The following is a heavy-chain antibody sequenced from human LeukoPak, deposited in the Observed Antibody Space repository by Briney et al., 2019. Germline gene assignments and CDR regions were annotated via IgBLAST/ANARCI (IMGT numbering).Heavy chain of an antibody. CDR1: GVSISSYY. D-gene: IGHD1-26*01. CDR3: ARRNSGSYWRFDP. V-gene: IGHV4-59*08. J-gene: IGHJ5*02. Sequence: SETLSLTCTVSGVSISSYYWSWIRQPPGKGLEWIGYIYYSGNTNYNPSLKSRVTISLDTSKNQFSLRLSSVTAADTAVYYCARRNSGSYWRFDPWGQGTLVTVSS. CDR2: IYYSGNT.